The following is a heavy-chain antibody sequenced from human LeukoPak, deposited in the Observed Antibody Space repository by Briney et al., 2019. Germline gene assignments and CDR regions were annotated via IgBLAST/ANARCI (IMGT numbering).Heavy chain of an antibody. V-gene: IGHV4-31*03. CDR3: ARQDYGGHYYYGMDV. J-gene: IGHJ6*04. CDR1: GGSISSGGYY. Sequence: SGTLSLTCTVSGGSISSGGYYWSWIRQHPGRGLEWIGYIYYSGSTYYNPSLKSRVTISVDTSKNQFSLKLSSVTAADTAVYYCARQDYGGHYYYGMDVWGKGTTVTVSS. CDR2: IYYSGST. D-gene: IGHD4/OR15-4a*01.